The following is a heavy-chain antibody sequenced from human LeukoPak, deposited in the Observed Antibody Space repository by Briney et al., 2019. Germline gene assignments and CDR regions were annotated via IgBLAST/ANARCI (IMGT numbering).Heavy chain of an antibody. CDR3: ARRRYYDSTGYLD. J-gene: IGHJ1*01. Sequence: PSETLSLTCSVSGGSVSSSSYYWGWIRQPPGKGLEWIGGIYYSGRAYYNSSLKSRLTISVDTSWNQFSLTLVSVTAADTGAYYCARRRYYDSTGYLDWGQGTLVFVST. D-gene: IGHD3-22*01. CDR2: IYYSGRA. CDR1: GGSVSSSSYY. V-gene: IGHV4-39*01.